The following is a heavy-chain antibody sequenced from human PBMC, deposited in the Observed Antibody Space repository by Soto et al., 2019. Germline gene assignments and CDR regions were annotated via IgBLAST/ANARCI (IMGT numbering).Heavy chain of an antibody. V-gene: IGHV1-18*01. CDR2: ISPNNGNT. D-gene: IGHD2-15*01. CDR1: GYTFTSYD. J-gene: IGHJ4*02. Sequence: GASVKVSCKASGYTFTSYDINWVRQAPGQGLEWMGWISPNNGNTNYAQKLQGRVTMTTDTSTSTAYMELRSLRSDDTAVYYCARGAAIGYHFDYWGQGTLVTVSS. CDR3: ARGAAIGYHFDY.